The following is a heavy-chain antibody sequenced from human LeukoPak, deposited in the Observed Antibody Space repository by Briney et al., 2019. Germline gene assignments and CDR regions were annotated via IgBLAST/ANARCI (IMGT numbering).Heavy chain of an antibody. V-gene: IGHV3-74*01. D-gene: IGHD2-15*01. CDR1: GFTFSSYW. J-gene: IGHJ5*02. CDR2: IETDGSST. Sequence: GGPLRLSCAASGFTFSSYWMHWVRQAPGKGLVWVSRIETDGSSTSYADPVKGRFTVSRDNGKNTLYLQMNSLRAEDTAVYYCARDGLVVVAANWFDPWGQGTLVTVSS. CDR3: ARDGLVVVAANWFDP.